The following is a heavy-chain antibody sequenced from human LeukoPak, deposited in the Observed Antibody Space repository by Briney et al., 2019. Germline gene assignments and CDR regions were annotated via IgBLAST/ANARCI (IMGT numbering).Heavy chain of an antibody. D-gene: IGHD5-24*01. V-gene: IGHV5-51*01. CDR3: ARILWVVGMATAYDAFDI. Sequence: ESLKISCKGSGYSFTSYWIGWVRQMPGKGLEWMGIIYPGDSDTRYSPSFQGQVTISADKSISTAYLQWSSLKASDTAMYYCARILWVVGMATAYDAFDIWGQGTMVTVSS. CDR2: IYPGDSDT. CDR1: GYSFTSYW. J-gene: IGHJ3*02.